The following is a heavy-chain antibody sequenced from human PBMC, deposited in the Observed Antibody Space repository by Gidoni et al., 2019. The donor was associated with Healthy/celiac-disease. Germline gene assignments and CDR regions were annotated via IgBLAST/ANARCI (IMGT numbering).Heavy chain of an antibody. CDR2: LWYDGSNK. CDR1: GFTFRGYG. J-gene: IGHJ3*02. D-gene: IGHD3-3*02. V-gene: IGHV3-33*01. Sequence: QVQRVESGGGVVQQGRSLRRSCAASGFTFRGYGLHWVRQAPGKGLAWGAVLWYDGSNKYYSDSVKGRFTLSSDNSKNTLYLQMNILSAEDTAVYYCARAHRILAFDIWGQGTMVTVSS. CDR3: ARAHRILAFDI.